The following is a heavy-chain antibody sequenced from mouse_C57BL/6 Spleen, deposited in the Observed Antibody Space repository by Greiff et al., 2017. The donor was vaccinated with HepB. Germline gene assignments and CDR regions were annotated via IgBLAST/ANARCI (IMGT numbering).Heavy chain of an antibody. D-gene: IGHD1-1*01. CDR1: GFSLTSYG. V-gene: IGHV2-3*01. J-gene: IGHJ4*01. CDR2: IWGDGST. CDR3: AKPLYYYGSVYAMDY. Sequence: VQLVESGPGLVAPSQSLSITCTVSGFSLTSYGVSWVRQPPGKGLEWLGVIWGDGSTNYHSAPISRLSHSKDNSKSQVFLKLNRLQTDDTATDYCAKPLYYYGSVYAMDYWGQGTSVTVSS.